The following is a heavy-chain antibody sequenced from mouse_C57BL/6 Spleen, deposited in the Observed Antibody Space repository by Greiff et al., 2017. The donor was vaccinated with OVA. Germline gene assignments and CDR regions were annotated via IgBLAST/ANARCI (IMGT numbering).Heavy chain of an antibody. CDR3: ALGRDYDGAY. CDR2: ISNGGGST. Sequence: EVKVVESGGGLVQPGGSLKLSCAASGFTFSDYYMYWVRQTPEKRLEWVAYISNGGGSTYYPDTVKGRFTLSRDNAKNTLYLQMSRLKSDDTAMYYCALGRDYDGAYWGQGTLVTVSA. J-gene: IGHJ3*01. V-gene: IGHV5-12*01. D-gene: IGHD2-4*01. CDR1: GFTFSDYY.